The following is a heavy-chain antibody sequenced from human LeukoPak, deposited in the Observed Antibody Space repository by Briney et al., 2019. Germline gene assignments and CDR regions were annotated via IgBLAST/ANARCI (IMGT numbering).Heavy chain of an antibody. J-gene: IGHJ4*02. CDR1: GGSVSSGSY. D-gene: IGHD3-10*01. V-gene: IGHV4-61*01. CDR3: ARAQGYYGSGSPTYYFDY. Sequence: KTSETLSLTCTVSGGSVSSGSYWSWIRQPPGKGPEWIGYIYYSQTNYNPSLKSRVTISVDTSKNQFSLKLSSVTAADTAVYYCARAQGYYGSGSPTYYFDYWGQGTLVTVSS. CDR2: IYYSQT.